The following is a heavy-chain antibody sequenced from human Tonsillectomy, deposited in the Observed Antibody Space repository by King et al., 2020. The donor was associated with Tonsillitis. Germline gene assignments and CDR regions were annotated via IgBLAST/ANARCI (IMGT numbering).Heavy chain of an antibody. Sequence: VQLVESGGGLVQPGGSLRLSCAASGFTSSAYAMSWVRQAPGKGLEWVSAISISGDTTYYADSVKGRFTISRENSRTTLNLQMNSLRAEDTAIYYCATEIRPNDYWGQGTLVTVSS. CDR2: ISISGDTT. CDR1: GFTSSAYA. V-gene: IGHV3-23*04. D-gene: IGHD3-16*01. CDR3: ATEIRPNDY. J-gene: IGHJ4*02.